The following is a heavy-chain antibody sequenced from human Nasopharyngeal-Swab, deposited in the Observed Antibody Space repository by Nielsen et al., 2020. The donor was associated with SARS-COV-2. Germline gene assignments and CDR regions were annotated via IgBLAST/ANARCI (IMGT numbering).Heavy chain of an antibody. CDR3: ATGGDVNYFDY. Sequence: GESLKISCAASGFTFSSYAMDWLRQAPGRGLEWVAIISYDGSDIFYADSVKGRFTISRDNSKNTLYLQMNSLRAEDTAVYFCATGGDVNYFDYWGQGTLVTVSS. J-gene: IGHJ4*02. CDR1: GFTFSSYA. V-gene: IGHV3-30*03. D-gene: IGHD3-10*01. CDR2: ISYDGSDI.